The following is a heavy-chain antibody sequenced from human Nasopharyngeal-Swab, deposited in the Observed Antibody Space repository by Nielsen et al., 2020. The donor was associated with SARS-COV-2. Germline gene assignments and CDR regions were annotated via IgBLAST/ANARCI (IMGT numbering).Heavy chain of an antibody. CDR3: ATSPLGAAAHYAMDV. Sequence: GESLKISCKDSGYSFTNYWIGWVRQMPGKGLEWMGIIYPEYDIRYSPSFQGQVTISADKSTGTAYLQWSRLKASDTAMYYCATSPLGAAAHYAMDVWGQGTTVTVSS. V-gene: IGHV5-51*01. J-gene: IGHJ6*02. CDR1: GYSFTNYW. D-gene: IGHD6-13*01. CDR2: IYPEYDI.